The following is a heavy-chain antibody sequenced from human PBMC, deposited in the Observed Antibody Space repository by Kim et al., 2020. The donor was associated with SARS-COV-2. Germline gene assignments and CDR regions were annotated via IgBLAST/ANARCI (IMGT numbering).Heavy chain of an antibody. J-gene: IGHJ6*02. CDR2: STT. CDR3: ARDSFYALAV. Sequence: STTVYADSVKGRFTISRDNAKNTLYLQMNSLRAEDTAVYFCARDSFYALAVWSQGTTVTVSS. V-gene: IGHV3-74*01.